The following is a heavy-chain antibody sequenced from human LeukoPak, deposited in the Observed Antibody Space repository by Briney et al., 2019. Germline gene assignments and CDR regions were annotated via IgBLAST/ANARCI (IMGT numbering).Heavy chain of an antibody. CDR2: ISYDGSNK. CDR1: GFTFSSYA. V-gene: IGHV3-30-3*01. J-gene: IGHJ4*02. Sequence: GGSLRLSCAASGFTFSSYAMHWVRQAPGKGLEWVAVISYDGSNKYYADSVKGRLTISRDNSKNTLYLQMNSLRAEDTAVYYCAREIQMATIWSLTRYFDYWGQGTLVTVSS. CDR3: AREIQMATIWSLTRYFDY. D-gene: IGHD5-24*01.